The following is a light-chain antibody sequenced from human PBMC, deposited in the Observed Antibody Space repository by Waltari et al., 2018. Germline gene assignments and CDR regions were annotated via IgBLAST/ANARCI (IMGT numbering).Light chain of an antibody. CDR2: GNS. Sequence: QSVLTQPPSVSGVPGQRVSISCTGSKSNIGAGYDVHWYQQLPGTAPKLLIYGNSKRPSGVPDRFSGSKSGTSASLAITGLQAEDEADYYCQSYDSSLSGYVFGTGTKVTVL. CDR3: QSYDSSLSGYV. V-gene: IGLV1-40*01. J-gene: IGLJ1*01. CDR1: KSNIGAGYD.